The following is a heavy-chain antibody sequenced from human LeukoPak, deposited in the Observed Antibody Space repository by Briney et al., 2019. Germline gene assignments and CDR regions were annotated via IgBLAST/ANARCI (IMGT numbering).Heavy chain of an antibody. CDR3: ARVQGCSSTSCNPPFDY. D-gene: IGHD2-2*01. Sequence: ASETLSLTCTVSGGSISSYYWSWIRQPPGKGLVWIGYIYYSGSTNYNPSLKSRVTISVDTSKNQFSLKLSSVTAADTAVYYCARVQGCSSTSCNPPFDYWGQGTLVTVSS. V-gene: IGHV4-59*01. CDR2: IYYSGST. CDR1: GGSISSYY. J-gene: IGHJ4*02.